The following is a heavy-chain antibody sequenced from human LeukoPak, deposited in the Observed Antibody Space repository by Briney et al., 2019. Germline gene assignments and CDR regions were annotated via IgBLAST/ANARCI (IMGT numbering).Heavy chain of an antibody. V-gene: IGHV1-8*01. CDR2: MNSNSGNT. J-gene: IGHJ4*02. Sequence: RASVTVSCKASGYTFTNYDVNWVRQATGQGLEWMGWMNSNSGNTGYAQKFQGRVTMTRNTSISTAYLELSGLRYEDTAVYYCARGATATRSRDFWGQGTLVTVSS. CDR3: ARGATATRSRDF. CDR1: GYTFTNYD. D-gene: IGHD1-1*01.